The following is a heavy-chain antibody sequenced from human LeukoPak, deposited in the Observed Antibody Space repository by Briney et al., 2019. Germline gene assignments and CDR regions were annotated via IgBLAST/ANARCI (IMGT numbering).Heavy chain of an antibody. Sequence: SETLSLTCTVSGGSISSYYWSWIRQPAGKGLEWIGRIYTSGSTNYNPSLKSRVTMSVDTSKNQFSLKLSSVPAADTAVYYCAGTTEEGYYGSGSFDYWGQGTLVTVSS. CDR3: AGTTEEGYYGSGSFDY. V-gene: IGHV4-4*07. CDR2: IYTSGST. J-gene: IGHJ4*02. D-gene: IGHD3-10*01. CDR1: GGSISSYY.